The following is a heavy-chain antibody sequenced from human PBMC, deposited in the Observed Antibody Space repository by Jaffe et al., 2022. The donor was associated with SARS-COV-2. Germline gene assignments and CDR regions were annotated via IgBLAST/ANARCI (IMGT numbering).Heavy chain of an antibody. CDR3: ASGCGGDCYSTFYYYYGLDV. V-gene: IGHV3-33*01. Sequence: QVQLVESGGGLVQPGRSLRLSCAASGFTFSSYGMHWVRQAPGKGLEWVAVIWSDGSNKNYGDSVKGRFTISRDNSKNTLYLQMNSLRAEDTAVYYCASGCGGDCYSTFYYYYGLDVWGRGTTVTVSS. J-gene: IGHJ6*02. CDR1: GFTFSSYG. CDR2: IWSDGSNK. D-gene: IGHD2-21*02.